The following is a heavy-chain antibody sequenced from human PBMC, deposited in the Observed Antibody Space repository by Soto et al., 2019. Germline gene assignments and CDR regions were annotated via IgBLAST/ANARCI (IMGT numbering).Heavy chain of an antibody. V-gene: IGHV3-33*01. CDR1: GFTFSSFG. J-gene: IGHJ6*02. Sequence: QVQVVESGGGVFQPGRSLRLSCAASGFTFSSFGMHWVRQAPGKGLEWVSLIWYDGSKKSYGDSVKGRFTISRENSRNTVYLQMNSLRADDTAVYYCARDASYYSLWSGYYPSRNGMDVWGQGTTVTVSS. CDR2: IWYDGSKK. D-gene: IGHD3-3*01. CDR3: ARDASYYSLWSGYYPSRNGMDV.